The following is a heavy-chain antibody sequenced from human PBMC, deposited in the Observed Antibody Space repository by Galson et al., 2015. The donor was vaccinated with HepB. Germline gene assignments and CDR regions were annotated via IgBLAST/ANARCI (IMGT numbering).Heavy chain of an antibody. V-gene: IGHV3-23*01. CDR3: AKDSGVARSAGIFDY. J-gene: IGHJ4*02. Sequence: SLRLSCAASGFTFSSYAMSWVRQAPGKGLEWVSAISGSGGSTYYADSVKGRFTISRDNSKNTLYLQMNSLRAEDTAVYYCAKDSGVARSAGIFDYWGQGTLVTVSS. D-gene: IGHD3-3*01. CDR1: GFTFSSYA. CDR2: ISGSGGST.